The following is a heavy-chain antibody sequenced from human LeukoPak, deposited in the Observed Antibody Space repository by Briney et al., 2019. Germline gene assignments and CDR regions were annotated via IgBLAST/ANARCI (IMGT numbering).Heavy chain of an antibody. V-gene: IGHV4-59*01. J-gene: IGHJ4*02. D-gene: IGHD5-18*01. CDR2: IYYTGGT. CDR1: GGSISPFY. Sequence: PSETLSLTCTVSGGSISPFYWNWIRQPPGKGLEWIGYIYYTGGTSYSPSLNSRATISVDTSKNQFSLKLSSVTAADTAVYYCARGYGRYFDYWGQRTLVTVSS. CDR3: ARGYGRYFDY.